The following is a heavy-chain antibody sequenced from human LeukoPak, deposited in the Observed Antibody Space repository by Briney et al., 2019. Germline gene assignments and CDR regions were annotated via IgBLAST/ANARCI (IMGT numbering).Heavy chain of an antibody. CDR3: ASDPVYYDSSVLY. J-gene: IGHJ4*02. CDR2: IIPISGTA. CDR1: GGTFSSYA. V-gene: IGHV1-69*05. Sequence: GASVKVSCKASGGTFSSYAISWVRQAPGQGLEWMGGIIPISGTANYAQKFQGRVTITTDESTSTAYMELSSLRSEDTAVYYCASDPVYYDSSVLYWGQGILVTVSS. D-gene: IGHD3-22*01.